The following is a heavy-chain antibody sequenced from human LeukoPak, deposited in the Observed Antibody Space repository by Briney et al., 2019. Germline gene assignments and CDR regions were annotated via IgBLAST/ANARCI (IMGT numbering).Heavy chain of an antibody. CDR1: GGCISSYY. CDR2: IYYSGST. V-gene: IGHV4-59*08. J-gene: IGHJ4*02. Sequence: SETLSLTCTVSGGCISSYYWSWIRQPPGKGLEWIGYIYYSGSTNSNPSLKSRVTISVDTSKNQFSLKLSSVTAADTAVYYCARLDYYDSSGHIDYWGQGTLVTVSS. CDR3: ARLDYYDSSGHIDY. D-gene: IGHD3-22*01.